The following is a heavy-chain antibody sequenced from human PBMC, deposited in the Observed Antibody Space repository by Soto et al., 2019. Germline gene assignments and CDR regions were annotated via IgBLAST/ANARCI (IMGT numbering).Heavy chain of an antibody. CDR3: AGDPDSHYNDSHASSYP. D-gene: IGHD3-22*01. V-gene: IGHV1-69*04. J-gene: IGHJ5*02. CDR1: GGTFSTYT. Sequence: SVKVSCKATGGTFSTYTITWVRQAPGQGLEWMGRIIPIIGIINYAQKFQGRVTITADKFTGTAYMELTRLRSDDTAVYYCAGDPDSHYNDSHASSYPWGQGTLVTVSS. CDR2: IIPIIGII.